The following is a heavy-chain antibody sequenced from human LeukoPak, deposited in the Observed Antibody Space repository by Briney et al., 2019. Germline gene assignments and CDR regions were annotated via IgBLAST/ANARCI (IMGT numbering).Heavy chain of an antibody. CDR2: ICASGRCT. CDR1: GFSFVNNA. D-gene: IGHD1-1*01. J-gene: IGHJ4*02. Sequence: GGSLRLSCAASGFSFVNNAIGWVRQAPGKGLEWVSGICASGRCTFYAAPVRGRFTVSRDNFKNSLYLQMSNLRAEDTAVYYCAKYINVPGTQLLGDYWGQGALVTVSS. V-gene: IGHV3-23*01. CDR3: AKYINVPGTQLLGDY.